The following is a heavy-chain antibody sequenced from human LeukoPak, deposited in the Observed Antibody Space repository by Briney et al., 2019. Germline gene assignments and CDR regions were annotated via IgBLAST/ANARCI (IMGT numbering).Heavy chain of an antibody. CDR1: GYTFTSYG. J-gene: IGHJ4*02. CDR3: ARFRYSGYYFDY. Sequence: ASVKVSCKASGYTFTSYGISWVRQAPGQGLEWMGWISAYNGNANYAQKLQGRVTMTTDTSTSTAYMELRSLRSDDTAVYYCARFRYSGYYFDYWGQGTLVTVSS. CDR2: ISAYNGNA. D-gene: IGHD5-12*01. V-gene: IGHV1-18*04.